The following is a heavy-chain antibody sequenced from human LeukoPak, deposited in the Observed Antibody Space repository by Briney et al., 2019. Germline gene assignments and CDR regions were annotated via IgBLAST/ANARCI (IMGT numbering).Heavy chain of an antibody. CDR2: IYYSGST. D-gene: IGHD6-19*01. V-gene: IGHV4-59*01. CDR3: ARFEAVDEKGGDY. Sequence: SETLSLTCTVSGGSISSYYWSWIRQPPGKGLEWIGYIYYSGSTNYNPSLKSRVTISVDTSKNQFSLKLSSVTAADTAVYYCARFEAVDEKGGDYWGQGTLVTVSS. J-gene: IGHJ4*02. CDR1: GGSISSYY.